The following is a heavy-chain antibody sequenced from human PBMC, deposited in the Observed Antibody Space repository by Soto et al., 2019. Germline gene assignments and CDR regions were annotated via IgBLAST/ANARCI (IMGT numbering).Heavy chain of an antibody. D-gene: IGHD3-3*01. CDR2: IYHSGST. Sequence: KPSETLSLTCAVSGGSISSGGYSWSWIRQPPGKGLEWIGYIYHSGSTYYNPSLKSRVTISVDRSKNQFSLKLSSVTAADTAVYYCATITIFGVVPREDYWGQGTLVTVSS. V-gene: IGHV4-30-2*01. CDR3: ATITIFGVVPREDY. CDR1: GGSISSGGYS. J-gene: IGHJ4*02.